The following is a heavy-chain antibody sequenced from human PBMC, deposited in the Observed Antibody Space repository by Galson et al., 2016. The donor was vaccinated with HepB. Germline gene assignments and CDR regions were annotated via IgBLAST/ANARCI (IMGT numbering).Heavy chain of an antibody. CDR1: GFTFSDDH. CDR3: VRERLGAFDI. J-gene: IGHJ3*02. D-gene: IGHD3-16*01. V-gene: IGHV3-11*01. CDR2: ISFSGRTT. Sequence: SLRLSCAASGFTFSDDHMDWIRQAPGQGLEWVSYISFSGRTTHYADSVKGRFTISRDNAKNSLFLQMNSLRAEDTAVYYCVRERLGAFDIWGPGTMLTVSS.